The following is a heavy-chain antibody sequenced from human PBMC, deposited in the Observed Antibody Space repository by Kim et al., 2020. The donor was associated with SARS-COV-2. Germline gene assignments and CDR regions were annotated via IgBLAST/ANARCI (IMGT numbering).Heavy chain of an antibody. CDR1: GFTFSSYA. D-gene: IGHD5-18*01. CDR2: ISGSGDNT. J-gene: IGHJ4*02. CDR3: AKSNDVIQTATRY. Sequence: GGSLRLSCAASGFTFSSYAMSWVRQAPGKGLDWVSVISGSGDNTYYADSVKGRFTLSRDNSKSTLYLQMNSLRAEDTAVYFCAKSNDVIQTATRYWGQGTLVTVSS. V-gene: IGHV3-23*01.